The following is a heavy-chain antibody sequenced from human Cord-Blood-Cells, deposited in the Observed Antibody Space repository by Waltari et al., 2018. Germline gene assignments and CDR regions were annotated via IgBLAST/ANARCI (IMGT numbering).Heavy chain of an antibody. V-gene: IGHV4-39*01. J-gene: IGHJ4*02. CDR2: IYYSGSP. Sequence: QLQLQESGPGLVKPSETLFLTCTVSGGSISSSSYYWGWVRQPPGKGLEWIGSIYYSGSPYYCPSLKSRVTISGDTSKNQFSLKLSSVTDADTAVYYCARSYYDILTGYHQFDYWGQGTLVTVSS. CDR1: GGSISSSSYY. CDR3: ARSYYDILTGYHQFDY. D-gene: IGHD3-9*01.